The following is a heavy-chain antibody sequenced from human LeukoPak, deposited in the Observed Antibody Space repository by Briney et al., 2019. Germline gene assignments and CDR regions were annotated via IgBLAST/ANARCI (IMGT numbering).Heavy chain of an antibody. V-gene: IGHV1-8*01. Sequence: ASVTVSFKASGYTFTSYDINWGRQATGQGLEWMGWMNTNSGNTGYAQKFPGRVTMTRNTSISTAYMELSSLRSEDTAVYYGARVVGSHSGYIDYWGQGTLVTVSS. J-gene: IGHJ4*02. D-gene: IGHD1-26*01. CDR3: ARVVGSHSGYIDY. CDR1: GYTFTSYD. CDR2: MNTNSGNT.